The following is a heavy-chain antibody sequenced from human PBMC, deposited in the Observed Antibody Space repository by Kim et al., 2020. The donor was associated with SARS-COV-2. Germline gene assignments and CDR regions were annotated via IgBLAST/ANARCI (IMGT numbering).Heavy chain of an antibody. V-gene: IGHV3-74*01. CDR1: GFTFSTYW. CDR3: ARGPF. J-gene: IGHJ4*02. CDR2: IDNDGSTT. Sequence: GGSLSLSCAASGFTFSTYWMDWVRQAPGKGPVWVSRIDNDGSTTLYADSVKGRFTISRDNSKNTLFLQMTSLRADDTGVYYCARGPFWGQGTLVT.